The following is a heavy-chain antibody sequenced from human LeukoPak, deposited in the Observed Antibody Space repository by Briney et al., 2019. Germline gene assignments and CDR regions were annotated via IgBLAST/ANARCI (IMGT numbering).Heavy chain of an antibody. CDR3: ARDLSVFGVVHLGAFDI. CDR2: IKQDGSEK. V-gene: IGHV3-7*01. D-gene: IGHD3-3*01. Sequence: PGGSLILSCAASGFTLSSYWMSWVRQAPGKGLERVANIKQDGSEKYYDDSVKGRFTISRANAKNSLYLQMNSLRAEDTAVYYCARDLSVFGVVHLGAFDIWGQGTMVTVSS. J-gene: IGHJ3*02. CDR1: GFTLSSYW.